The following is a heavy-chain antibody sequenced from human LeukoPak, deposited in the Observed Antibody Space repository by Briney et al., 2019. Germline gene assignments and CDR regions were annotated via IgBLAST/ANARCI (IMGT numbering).Heavy chain of an antibody. Sequence: SETLSLTCAVSGGSFSGYYWSWIRQPPGKGLEWIGKINHSGSTNYNPSLKSRVTISVDTSKNQFSLKLSSVTAADTAVYYCARGVGGPASSYDFWSGYWFRRRPALFDYWGQGTLVTVSS. V-gene: IGHV4-34*01. CDR3: ARGVGGPASSYDFWSGYWFRRRPALFDY. J-gene: IGHJ4*02. CDR2: INHSGST. CDR1: GGSFSGYY. D-gene: IGHD3-3*01.